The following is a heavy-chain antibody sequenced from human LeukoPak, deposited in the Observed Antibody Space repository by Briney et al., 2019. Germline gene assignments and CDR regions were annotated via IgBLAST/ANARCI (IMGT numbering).Heavy chain of an antibody. CDR3: ARDLGYGDYVLGTGLDY. V-gene: IGHV3-30-3*01. D-gene: IGHD4-17*01. Sequence: PGGSLRLSCVASGFTFTKYAMDWVRQAPGKGLEWVASISYDDTNKAYSDSVKGRFTVSRDTSNNTLYLQMNSLRAEDTAVYYCARDLGYGDYVLGTGLDYWGQGTLVTVSS. CDR1: GFTFTKYA. CDR2: ISYDDTNK. J-gene: IGHJ4*02.